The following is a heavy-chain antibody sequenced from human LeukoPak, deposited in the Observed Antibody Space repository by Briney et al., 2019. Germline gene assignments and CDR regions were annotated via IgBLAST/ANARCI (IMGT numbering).Heavy chain of an antibody. J-gene: IGHJ3*02. Sequence: SVKVSCKASGGTFSSYAISWVRQAPGQGLEWMGRIIPILGIANYAQKFQGRVTITADKSTSTAYVELSSLRSEDTAVYYCARDRRWLRLGKTDAFDIWGQGTMVTVSS. V-gene: IGHV1-69*04. CDR1: GGTFSSYA. CDR2: IIPILGIA. D-gene: IGHD5-12*01. CDR3: ARDRRWLRLGKTDAFDI.